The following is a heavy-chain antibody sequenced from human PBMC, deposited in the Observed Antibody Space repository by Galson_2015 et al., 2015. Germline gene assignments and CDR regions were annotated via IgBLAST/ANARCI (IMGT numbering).Heavy chain of an antibody. J-gene: IGHJ4*02. Sequence: SLRLSCAASGFTFSSYAIHWVRQAPGKGLEWVAVISYDGSNKYYVDSVKGRFTISRDNSKNTLYLQMNSLRAEDTAVYYCAKALARLEKQVMAFDPHPVDYWGQGTLVTVSS. CDR2: ISYDGSNK. D-gene: IGHD2-8*01. V-gene: IGHV3-30-3*01. CDR1: GFTFSSYA. CDR3: AKALARLEKQVMAFDPHPVDY.